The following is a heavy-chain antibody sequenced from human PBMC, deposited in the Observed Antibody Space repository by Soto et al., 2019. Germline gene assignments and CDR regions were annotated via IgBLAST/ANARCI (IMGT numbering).Heavy chain of an antibody. CDR3: ANIRAQQLVQAVGDNWFDP. CDR1: GFTFSSYA. D-gene: IGHD6-13*01. J-gene: IGHJ5*02. CDR2: ISGSGGST. V-gene: IGHV3-23*01. Sequence: EVQLLESGGGLVQPGGSLRLSCAASGFTFSSYAMSWVRQAPGKGLEWVSAISGSGGSTYYADSVKGRFTISRDNSKNTLYLQMNSLRAEDTAVYYCANIRAQQLVQAVGDNWFDPWGQGTLVTVSS.